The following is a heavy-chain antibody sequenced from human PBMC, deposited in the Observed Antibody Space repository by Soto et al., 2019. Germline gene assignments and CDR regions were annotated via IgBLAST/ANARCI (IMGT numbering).Heavy chain of an antibody. J-gene: IGHJ5*02. V-gene: IGHV1-18*01. CDR1: GYTFTSYG. CDR3: ARGENWFDP. CDR2: ISAYNANT. Sequence: QVQLVQSGAEVKKPGASVKVSCKASGYTFTSYGINWVRQAPGQGLEWMGWISAYNANTHYAQTLQGRVTMTTDTFTSTAYMELRSRRSDDTAVDYCARGENWFDPWGQGTLVTVSS.